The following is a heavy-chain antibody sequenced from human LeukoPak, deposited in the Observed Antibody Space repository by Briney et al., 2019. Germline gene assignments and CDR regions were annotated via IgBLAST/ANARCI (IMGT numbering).Heavy chain of an antibody. Sequence: SETLSLTCTVPGGSISSYYWSWIRQPPGKGLEWIGFIYYSGSTKYNPSLKSRVTISVDTSNNQFSLRLTSVTAADTAVYYCARHNADSSGPLEPFDYWGQGTLVTVSS. CDR3: ARHNADSSGPLEPFDY. J-gene: IGHJ4*02. CDR2: IYYSGST. D-gene: IGHD3-22*01. CDR1: GGSISSYY. V-gene: IGHV4-59*08.